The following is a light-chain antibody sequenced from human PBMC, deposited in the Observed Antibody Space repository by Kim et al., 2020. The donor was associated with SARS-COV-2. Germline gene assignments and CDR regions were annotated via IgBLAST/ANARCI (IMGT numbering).Light chain of an antibody. V-gene: IGKV1-33*01. CDR1: QDISNY. CDR2: DAS. J-gene: IGKJ2*01. Sequence: DIQMTQSPSSLSASVGDRVTITCQASQDISNYLNWYQQKPGKAPKLLIYDASNLETGVPSRFSGSGSGTDFTFTISSLQPEDIATHYCQQYDNLPRTFGQGTKLEI. CDR3: QQYDNLPRT.